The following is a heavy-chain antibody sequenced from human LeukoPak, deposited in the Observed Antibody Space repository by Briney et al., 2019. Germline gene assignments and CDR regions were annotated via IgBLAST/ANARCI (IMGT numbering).Heavy chain of an antibody. J-gene: IGHJ4*02. CDR3: ARGLESAHCYASGSPTWFDY. D-gene: IGHD3-10*01. V-gene: IGHV4-34*01. CDR2: INHSGST. Sequence: SETLSLTCAVYGGSFSGYYWSWIRQPPGKGLEWIGEINHSGSTDYNPSLKSRVTISLDTSKNQFSLKLSSVTAADTAVYYCARGLESAHCYASGSPTWFDYWGQETLVTVSS. CDR1: GGSFSGYY.